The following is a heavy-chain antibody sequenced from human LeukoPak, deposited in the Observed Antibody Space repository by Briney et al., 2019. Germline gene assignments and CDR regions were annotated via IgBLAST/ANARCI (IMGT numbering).Heavy chain of an antibody. CDR1: GFTFSSYG. CDR3: ARDGHCSGGSCYPYHFDY. D-gene: IGHD2-15*01. Sequence: GGSLRLSCAASGFTFSSYGMHWVRQAPGKGLGWVAVIWYDGSNKYYADSVKGRFTISRDNSKNTLYLQMNSLRAEDTAVYYCARDGHCSGGSCYPYHFDYWGQGTLVTVSS. V-gene: IGHV3-33*01. CDR2: IWYDGSNK. J-gene: IGHJ4*02.